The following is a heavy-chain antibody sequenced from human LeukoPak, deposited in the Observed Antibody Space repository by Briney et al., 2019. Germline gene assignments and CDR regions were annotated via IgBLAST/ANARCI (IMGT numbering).Heavy chain of an antibody. V-gene: IGHV3-66*02. CDR1: GFTVSSNY. CDR2: IYSGGNT. J-gene: IGHJ3*02. Sequence: GGSLRLSCAASGFTVSSNYMSWVRQAPGKGLEWVSIIYSGGNTYYADSVKGRFTISRDNSKKTLSFQMNSLRVEDTAVYYCARELFSSGNRYGAFDIWGQGTMVTVSS. D-gene: IGHD3-22*01. CDR3: ARELFSSGNRYGAFDI.